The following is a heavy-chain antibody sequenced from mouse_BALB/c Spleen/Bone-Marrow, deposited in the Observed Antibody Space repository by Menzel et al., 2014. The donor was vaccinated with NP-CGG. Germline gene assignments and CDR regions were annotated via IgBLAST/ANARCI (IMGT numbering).Heavy chain of an antibody. Sequence: VQLVESGAELMKPGASVKISCKATGYTFSSYWIGWVKQRPGHGLEWIGEILPGRGSTNYNEKFKGKATFTSDTSSNTAYMQLSSLTSEDSAVYYCARWDTTAMDYWGQGTSVTVSS. J-gene: IGHJ4*01. CDR3: ARWDTTAMDY. V-gene: IGHV1-9*01. D-gene: IGHD1-1*01. CDR2: ILPGRGST. CDR1: GYTFSSYW.